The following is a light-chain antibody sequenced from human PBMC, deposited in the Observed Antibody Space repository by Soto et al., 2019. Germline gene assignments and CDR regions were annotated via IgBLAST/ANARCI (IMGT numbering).Light chain of an antibody. J-gene: IGKJ1*01. CDR2: GAS. CDR3: QQYDSSPWT. Sequence: ESVLTQSPGTLSLSPGERATLSCRASRSVSSSFLAWYQLKPGQAPRLLIYGASSRATGMPDRFSGSGSGTDFTLTISRLEPEEFAVYYCQQYDSSPWTFGQGTKVDIK. V-gene: IGKV3-20*01. CDR1: RSVSSSF.